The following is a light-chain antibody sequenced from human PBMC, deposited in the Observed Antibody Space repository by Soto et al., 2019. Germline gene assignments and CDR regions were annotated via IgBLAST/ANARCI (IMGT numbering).Light chain of an antibody. Sequence: QSALTQPASVSGSPGQSITISCTGTSSDVGGYNYVSWYQQHPGKAPKLMIYEVSKRPSGVSNRFSGSKSGNTASLTISGLQAEDEADYYCSSYTSSSTYVFGTGTKLTGL. V-gene: IGLV2-14*01. CDR3: SSYTSSSTYV. CDR2: EVS. J-gene: IGLJ1*01. CDR1: SSDVGGYNY.